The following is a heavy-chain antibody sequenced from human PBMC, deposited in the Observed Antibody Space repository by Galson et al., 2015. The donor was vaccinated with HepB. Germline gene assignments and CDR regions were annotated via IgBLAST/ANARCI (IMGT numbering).Heavy chain of an antibody. CDR3: ARHPTAFYDFWSGYSDNWFDP. J-gene: IGHJ5*02. V-gene: IGHV3-33*05. D-gene: IGHD3-3*01. CDR2: MQDDGRNK. Sequence: SLRLSCAGSGFIFSAYGMHWVRQAPGKGLEWVAFMQDDGRNKYYADSVKGRLTISRDNSKNTLYLQMDSLRAEDTALYYCARHPTAFYDFWSGYSDNWFDPWGQGTLVIVSS. CDR1: GFIFSAYG.